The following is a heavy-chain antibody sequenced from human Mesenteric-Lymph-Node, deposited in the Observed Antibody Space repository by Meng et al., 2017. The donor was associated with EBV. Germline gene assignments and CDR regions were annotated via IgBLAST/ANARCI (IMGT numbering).Heavy chain of an antibody. D-gene: IGHD6-25*01. CDR2: VYWDDDK. V-gene: IGHV2-5*02. CDR1: GLSRSTYGLT. Sequence: QIVLRGSGLSLVKPTHTHTLTGTISGLSRSTYGLTVNCICQPPGGPLEWLALVYWDDDKCYSPSLRNRLTITRDTSKIQVVLTMTNMDPVDTGTXFCARSGGYGTPLDYWGQGTLVTVSS. J-gene: IGHJ4*02. CDR3: ARSGGYGTPLDY.